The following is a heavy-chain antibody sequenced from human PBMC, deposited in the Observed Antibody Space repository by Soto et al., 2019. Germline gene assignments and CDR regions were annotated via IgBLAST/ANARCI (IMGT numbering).Heavy chain of an antibody. CDR2: IDHSGGT. Sequence: SETLSLTCAVFGGSFNNYYWAWIRQPPGKGLEWIGDIDHSGGTNYNPSLDSRVTISVDTSKSQFSLKLTSVTAADTGVYFCARGSMSQQIVFGAGYSYYMDVWGKGTTVTVSS. J-gene: IGHJ6*03. D-gene: IGHD2-21*01. CDR3: ARGSMSQQIVFGAGYSYYMDV. CDR1: GGSFNNYY. V-gene: IGHV4-34*01.